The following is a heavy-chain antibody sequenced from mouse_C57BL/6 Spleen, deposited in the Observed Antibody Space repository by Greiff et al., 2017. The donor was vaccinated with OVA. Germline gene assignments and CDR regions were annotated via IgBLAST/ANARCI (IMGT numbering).Heavy chain of an antibody. D-gene: IGHD2-5*01. V-gene: IGHV1-9*01. CDR3: ARRDYSNYFFAY. Sequence: QVQLKESGAELMKPGASVKLSCKATGYTFTGYWIEWVKQRPGHGLEWIGEILPGSGSTNYNEKFKGKATFTADTSSNTAYMQLSSLTTEDSAIYYCARRDYSNYFFAYWGQGTLVTVSA. J-gene: IGHJ3*01. CDR1: GYTFTGYW. CDR2: ILPGSGST.